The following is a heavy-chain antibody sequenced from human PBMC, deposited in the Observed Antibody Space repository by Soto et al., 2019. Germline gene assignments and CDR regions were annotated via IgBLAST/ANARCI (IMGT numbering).Heavy chain of an antibody. Sequence: SVNVSCKASGGTFSSYAINWVRQAPGQGLEWIGGIIPIFGTANYAQKFQGRVTITADESTSTAYMELSSLRSEDTAVYYCARNIIARSATAHFDYWGQGTLVTVSS. CDR1: GGTFSSYA. CDR2: IIPIFGTA. CDR3: ARNIIARSATAHFDY. D-gene: IGHD5-18*01. J-gene: IGHJ4*02. V-gene: IGHV1-69*13.